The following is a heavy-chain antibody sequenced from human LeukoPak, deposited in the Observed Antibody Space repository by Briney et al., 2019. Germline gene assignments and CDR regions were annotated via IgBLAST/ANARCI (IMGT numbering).Heavy chain of an antibody. CDR3: ARAARFGELLSPFDY. D-gene: IGHD3-10*01. V-gene: IGHV3-23*01. CDR2: ISGSGGST. J-gene: IGHJ4*02. CDR1: GFTFSSYA. Sequence: QTGGSLRLSCAASGFTFSSYAMSWVRQAPGKGLEWVSAISGSGGSTYYADSVKGRFTISRDNSKNTQYLQMNSLRAEDTAVYYCARAARFGELLSPFDYWGQGTLVTVSS.